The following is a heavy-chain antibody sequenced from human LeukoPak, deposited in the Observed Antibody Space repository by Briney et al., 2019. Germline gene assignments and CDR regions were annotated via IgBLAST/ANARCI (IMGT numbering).Heavy chain of an antibody. CDR3: AREGWDYYDSSGPFDY. V-gene: IGHV3-30-3*01. CDR2: ISYDGSNK. D-gene: IGHD3-22*01. J-gene: IGHJ4*02. CDR1: GFTFSSYA. Sequence: GGSLRLSCAASGFTFSSYAMHWVRQAPGKGLEWVAVISYDGSNKYYADSVKGRFTISRDNSKNTLYLQMNGLRAEDTAVYYCAREGWDYYDSSGPFDYWGQGTLVTVSS.